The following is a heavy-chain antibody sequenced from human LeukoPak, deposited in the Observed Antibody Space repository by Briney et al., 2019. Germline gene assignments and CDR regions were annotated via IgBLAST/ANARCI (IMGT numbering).Heavy chain of an antibody. J-gene: IGHJ4*02. Sequence: GGSLRLSCAASGFTFSSYAMSWVRQAPGKGLEWVSAISGSGSSTYYADSVKGRFTISRDNSKNTLYLQMNSLRAEDTDVYYCAKDRSGDYYFDYWGQGALVTVSS. CDR1: GFTFSSYA. CDR3: AKDRSGDYYFDY. V-gene: IGHV3-23*01. CDR2: ISGSGSST. D-gene: IGHD2-21*02.